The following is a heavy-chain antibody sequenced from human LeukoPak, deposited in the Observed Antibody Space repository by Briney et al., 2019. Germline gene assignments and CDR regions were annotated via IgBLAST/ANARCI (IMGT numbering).Heavy chain of an antibody. Sequence: SVNVSCKASGYTFTDHYIHEVRQAPGQGLEWMGWIDPNSGGTNYAQRFLGSVTMTGDTSINTAFMEVRRLRSDDTAIYYCARGRGTTMVRGVITNYFDLWGRGSLVTVSS. V-gene: IGHV1-2*02. CDR1: GYTFTDHY. D-gene: IGHD3-10*01. CDR2: IDPNSGGT. J-gene: IGHJ2*01. CDR3: ARGRGTTMVRGVITNYFDL.